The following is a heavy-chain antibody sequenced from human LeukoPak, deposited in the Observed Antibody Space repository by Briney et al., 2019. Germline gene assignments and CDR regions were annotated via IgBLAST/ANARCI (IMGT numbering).Heavy chain of an antibody. V-gene: IGHV4-34*01. CDR3: ARADSSGWYSYAFDI. Sequence: PSETLSLTCAVYGGSFSGYYWSWIRPPPGKGLEWIGEINHSGSTNYNPSLKSRVTISVDTSKNQFSLKLSSVTAADTAVYYCARADSSGWYSYAFDIWGQGTMVTVSS. CDR1: GGSFSGYY. D-gene: IGHD6-19*01. CDR2: INHSGST. J-gene: IGHJ3*02.